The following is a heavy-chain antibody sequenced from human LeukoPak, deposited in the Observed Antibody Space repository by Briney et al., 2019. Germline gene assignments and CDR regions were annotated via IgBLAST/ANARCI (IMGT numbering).Heavy chain of an antibody. J-gene: IGHJ4*02. V-gene: IGHV3-74*01. CDR1: RFTFSSYW. CDR2: INSDGSST. CDR3: ARDLGGATGIDY. Sequence: GGSLRLSCAASRFTFSSYWMHWVRQAPGKGLVWVPRINSDGSSTSYADSVKGRFTISRDNAKNTLYLQMNSLRAEDTAVYFCARDLGGATGIDYWGQGTLVTVSS. D-gene: IGHD1-26*01.